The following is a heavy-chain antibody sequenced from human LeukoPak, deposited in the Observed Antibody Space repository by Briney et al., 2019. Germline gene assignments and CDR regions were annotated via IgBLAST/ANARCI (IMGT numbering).Heavy chain of an antibody. J-gene: IGHJ4*02. Sequence: QPGGSLRLSCAASGFTFRTYWMSWVRQAPGKGLEWVANIKQDGREIYYVDSVKGRFTISRDNAKDSLYLQMNSLRAEDTSVYYCARGGAPGFYFDYWGQGTPVTVS. V-gene: IGHV3-7*01. CDR3: ARGGAPGFYFDY. CDR1: GFTFRTYW. D-gene: IGHD4/OR15-4a*01. CDR2: IKQDGREI.